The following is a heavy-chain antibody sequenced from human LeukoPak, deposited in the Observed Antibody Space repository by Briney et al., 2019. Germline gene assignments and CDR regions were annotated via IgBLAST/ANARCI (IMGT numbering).Heavy chain of an antibody. Sequence: PGGSLRLSCAACGFTVSSNYMSWVRQAPGKGLEWVSVIYSGGNTYYADSVKGRFTISRDNSKNTLYLQMNSLRAEDTAVYYCASGYCSGGHCYSVYFQHWGQGTLVTVSS. D-gene: IGHD2-15*01. V-gene: IGHV3-53*01. CDR3: ASGYCSGGHCYSVYFQH. J-gene: IGHJ1*01. CDR1: GFTVSSNY. CDR2: IYSGGNT.